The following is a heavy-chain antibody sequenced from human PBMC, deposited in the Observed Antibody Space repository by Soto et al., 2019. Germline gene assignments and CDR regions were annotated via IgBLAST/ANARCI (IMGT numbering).Heavy chain of an antibody. CDR1: GFTFSSYG. CDR3: ARSDVVVPAAISPSGIDY. J-gene: IGHJ4*02. Sequence: QVQLVESGGGVVQPGRSLRLSCAASGFTFSSYGMHWVRQAPGKGLEWVAVIWYDGSNKYYADSVKGRFTISRDNSKNTLYLHMTSLRAADTAVYYCARSDVVVPAAISPSGIDYWGQGTLVTVSS. D-gene: IGHD2-2*01. CDR2: IWYDGSNK. V-gene: IGHV3-33*01.